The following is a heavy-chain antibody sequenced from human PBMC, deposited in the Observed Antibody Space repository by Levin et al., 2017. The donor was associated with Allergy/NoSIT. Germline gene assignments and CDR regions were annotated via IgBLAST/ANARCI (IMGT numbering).Heavy chain of an antibody. CDR1: GLTVSSNY. J-gene: IGHJ4*02. Sequence: GGSLRLSCAASGLTVSSNYMTWVRQAPGRGLELVSAIYSGGNTFNADSVKGRFTISRDNSKNTLYLQMYSLRVEDTAVYYCASRPGAAAGPLDYWGQGTLVTVSS. CDR2: IYSGGNT. V-gene: IGHV3-66*01. CDR3: ASRPGAAAGPLDY. D-gene: IGHD6-13*01.